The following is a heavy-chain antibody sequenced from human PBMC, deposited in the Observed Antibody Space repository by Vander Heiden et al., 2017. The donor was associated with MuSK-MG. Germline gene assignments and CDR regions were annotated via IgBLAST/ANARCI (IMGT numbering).Heavy chain of an antibody. Sequence: QVQLQESGPGLVKPSETLSLTCAVSGYSISSGYYWGWIRQPPGKGLEWIGSIYHSGSTYYNPSLKSRVTISVDTSKNQFSLKLSSVTAADTAVYYCARTTVTNYFDYWGRGTLVTVSS. CDR2: IYHSGST. CDR1: GYSISSGYY. J-gene: IGHJ4*02. CDR3: ARTTVTNYFDY. D-gene: IGHD4-17*01. V-gene: IGHV4-38-2*01.